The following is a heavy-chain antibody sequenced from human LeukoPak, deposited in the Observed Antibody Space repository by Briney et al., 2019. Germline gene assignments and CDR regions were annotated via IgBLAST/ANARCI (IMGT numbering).Heavy chain of an antibody. CDR1: GFTFDDYA. J-gene: IGHJ4*02. Sequence: GRSLRLSCAASGFTFDDYAMHWVRQAPGKGLEWVSGISWNSGSIGYADSVKGRFTISRDNAKNSLYLQMNSLRAEDTALYYCATLGGIAAASSFDYWGQGTLVTVSS. CDR2: ISWNSGSI. V-gene: IGHV3-9*01. CDR3: ATLGGIAAASSFDY. D-gene: IGHD6-13*01.